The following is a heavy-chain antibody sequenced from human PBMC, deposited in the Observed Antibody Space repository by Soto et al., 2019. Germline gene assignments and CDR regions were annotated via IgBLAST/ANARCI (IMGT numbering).Heavy chain of an antibody. Sequence: ETLSLTCTVSGASITGSFFWSWIRQPAGKGLGWIGRFSLSGTTNYNPSLRSRVTMSADVSKNQFSLRLTSVTAADTALYYCARGMTPPGAPAWYYFDSWGQGTLVTVSS. J-gene: IGHJ4*02. CDR2: FSLSGTT. CDR1: GASITGSFF. D-gene: IGHD2-8*02. V-gene: IGHV4-4*07. CDR3: ARGMTPPGAPAWYYFDS.